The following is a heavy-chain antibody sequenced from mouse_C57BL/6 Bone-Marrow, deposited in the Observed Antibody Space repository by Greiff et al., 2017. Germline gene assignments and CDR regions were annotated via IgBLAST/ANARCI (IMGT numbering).Heavy chain of an antibody. Sequence: EVQLQQSGAELVKPGASVKLSCTASGFNIKDYYMHWVKQRPEQGLEWIGRIDPEDGETKYAPQFQGKATITADTSSNTAYLQLSSLTAGDTAVYYCARDGYGCWGQGTTLTVAS. V-gene: IGHV14-2*01. CDR3: ARDGYGC. CDR2: IDPEDGET. J-gene: IGHJ2*01. D-gene: IGHD2-2*01. CDR1: GFNIKDYY.